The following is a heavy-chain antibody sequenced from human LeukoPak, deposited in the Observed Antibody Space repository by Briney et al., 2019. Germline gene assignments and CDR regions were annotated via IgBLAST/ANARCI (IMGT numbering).Heavy chain of an antibody. V-gene: IGHV4-59*01. D-gene: IGHD4-17*01. CDR1: GGSISNYY. CDR2: VYYNGNI. CDR3: ARVVRTTVPDY. J-gene: IGHJ4*02. Sequence: PSETLSLTCTVSGGSISNYYWTWIRPPPGKGLEWIGYVYYNGNINYNPSLKSRITISVDTSKNQFSLKLSAVTTADTAVYYCARVVRTTVPDYWGQGTLVTVSS.